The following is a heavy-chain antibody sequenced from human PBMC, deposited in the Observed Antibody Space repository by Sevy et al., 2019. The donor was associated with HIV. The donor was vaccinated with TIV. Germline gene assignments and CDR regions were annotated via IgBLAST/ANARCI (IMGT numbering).Heavy chain of an antibody. Sequence: GGSLRLSCAASGFTFSSYWMHWVRRAPGKGLVWVSGISGDGSSTNYADSVKGRFTISRDNAKNTLYLQMNSLRAEDTAVYYCEAAYFGSGNYYRHYFDYWGQGSPVTVSS. CDR2: ISGDGSST. CDR3: EAAYFGSGNYYRHYFDY. CDR1: GFTFSSYW. J-gene: IGHJ4*02. V-gene: IGHV3-74*01. D-gene: IGHD3-10*01.